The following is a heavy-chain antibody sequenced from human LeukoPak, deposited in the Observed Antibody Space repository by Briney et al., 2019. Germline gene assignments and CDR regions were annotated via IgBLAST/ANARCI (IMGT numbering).Heavy chain of an antibody. D-gene: IGHD4-11*01. CDR1: GFTFSSYA. J-gene: IGHJ4*02. Sequence: GGSLRLSCAASGFTFSSYAMSWVRQVPGKGLMRVSVIYTDDISTNYADSVKGRFTISRDNAENTLYLQMNSLRAEDTAVYYCVRGLQGLDYWGQGTLVTVSS. CDR3: VRGLQGLDY. CDR2: IYTDDIST. V-gene: IGHV3-74*01.